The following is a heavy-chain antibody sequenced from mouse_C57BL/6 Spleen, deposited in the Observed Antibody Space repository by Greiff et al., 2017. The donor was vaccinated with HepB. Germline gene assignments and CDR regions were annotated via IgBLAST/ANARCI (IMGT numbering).Heavy chain of an antibody. V-gene: IGHV3-6*01. J-gene: IGHJ4*01. Sequence: EVKLMESGPGLVKPSQSLSLTCSVTGYSITSGYNWNWIRQFPGNKLEWMGYISYDGSNNYNPSLKNRISITRDTSKNQFFLKLNSVTTEDTATYYCARDGSSPYYYAMDYWGQGTSVTVSS. CDR2: ISYDGSN. D-gene: IGHD1-1*01. CDR1: GYSITSGYN. CDR3: ARDGSSPYYYAMDY.